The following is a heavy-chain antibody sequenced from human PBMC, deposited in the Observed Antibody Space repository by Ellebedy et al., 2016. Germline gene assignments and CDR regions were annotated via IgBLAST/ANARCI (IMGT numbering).Heavy chain of an antibody. J-gene: IGHJ3*01. CDR3: ARDSYNGYEWDLNGVLDV. V-gene: IGHV3-7*01. CDR1: GFTFSKHW. Sequence: GGSLRLSCAASGFTFSKHWMSWVRQAPGKGLEWVANVTTDGSEEYYADSVRGRFTISRDNAKNSVSLQMNSLTDEDTAVYYCARDSYNGYEWDLNGVLDVWGQGTMVTVSA. CDR2: VTTDGSEE. D-gene: IGHD5-12*01.